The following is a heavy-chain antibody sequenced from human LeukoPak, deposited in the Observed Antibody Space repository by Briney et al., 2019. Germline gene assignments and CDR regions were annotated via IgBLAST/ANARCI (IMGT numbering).Heavy chain of an antibody. CDR1: GSISSHY. CDR3: ARRITMVRGVYYKGMDV. J-gene: IGHJ6*02. V-gene: IGHV4-59*08. D-gene: IGHD3-10*01. CDR2: IYYRGST. Sequence: PSETLSLTCNVSGSISSHYWSWIRQSPGKGLEWIGHIYYRGSTGYNPSLKSRVTISVATSKNQFSLKLSSVTAADTAVYYCARRITMVRGVYYKGMDVWGQGTTVIVSS.